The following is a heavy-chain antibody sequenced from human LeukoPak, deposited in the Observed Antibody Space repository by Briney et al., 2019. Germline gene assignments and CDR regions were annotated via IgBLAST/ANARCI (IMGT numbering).Heavy chain of an antibody. CDR1: GYSFTSYG. J-gene: IGHJ5*02. D-gene: IGHD6-6*01. CDR3: ARCSSSPEYNWFDP. V-gene: IGHV1-18*01. Sequence: ASVKVSCKASGYSFTSYGLTWVRQAPGQGLEWMGWISTYNGSTNYAQNLQGRITMTTDTPTSTAYMELSSLRSEDTAVYYCARCSSSPEYNWFDPWGQGTLVTVSS. CDR2: ISTYNGST.